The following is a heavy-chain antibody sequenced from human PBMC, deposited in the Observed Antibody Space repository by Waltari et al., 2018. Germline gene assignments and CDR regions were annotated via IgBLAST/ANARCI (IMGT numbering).Heavy chain of an antibody. CDR1: GGSISNYY. V-gene: IGHV4-34*01. D-gene: IGHD6-6*01. J-gene: IGHJ4*02. CDR2: ISHRGTT. Sequence: QVQLQQWGAGLLRPSETLSLTCAVYGGSISNYYWHWLRQPPGKGLEWIGEISHRGTTNYNPSLKSRVTISLDTSKNQFSLKLNSVTAADTAFYYCARGPGWTIAARPFDQWGQGALVTVSS. CDR3: ARGPGWTIAARPFDQ.